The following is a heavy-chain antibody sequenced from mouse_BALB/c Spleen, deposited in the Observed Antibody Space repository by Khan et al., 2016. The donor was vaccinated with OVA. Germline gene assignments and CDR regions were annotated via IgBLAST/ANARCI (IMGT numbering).Heavy chain of an antibody. D-gene: IGHD4-1*01. CDR1: GFTFSSYS. V-gene: IGHV5-6*01. J-gene: IGHJ3*01. CDR2: ISSGGDYT. CDR3: AAHITGSIAY. Sequence: EVELVESGGDLVKPGGSLKLSCAASGFTFSSYSMSWVRQTQDKRLEWVASISSGGDYTYYPDSVTGRFTISRDNAKNTLYLPMSDLKSEDTAMYYCAAHITGSIAYWGQGTLVTVSA.